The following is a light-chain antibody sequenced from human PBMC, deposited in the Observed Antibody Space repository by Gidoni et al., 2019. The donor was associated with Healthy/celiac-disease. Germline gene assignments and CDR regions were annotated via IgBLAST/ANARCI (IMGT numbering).Light chain of an antibody. CDR3: QQYNSSPYT. J-gene: IGKJ2*01. CDR1: QSISSW. CDR2: KAS. V-gene: IGKV1-5*03. Sequence: DPGTITCRASQSISSWLAWYQQKPGKAPKLLIYKASSLESGVPSRFSGSGSGTEFTLTISSLQPDDFATYYCQQYNSSPYTFGQGTKLEIK.